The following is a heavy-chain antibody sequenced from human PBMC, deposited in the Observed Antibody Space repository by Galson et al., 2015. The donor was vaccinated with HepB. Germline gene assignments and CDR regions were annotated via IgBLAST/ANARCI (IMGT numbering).Heavy chain of an antibody. V-gene: IGHV3-21*01. CDR3: ARDSGYSYGPYWYFDL. D-gene: IGHD5-18*01. CDR1: GFTFSSYS. J-gene: IGHJ2*01. Sequence: SLRLSCAASGFTFSSYSMNWVRQAPGKGLEWVSSISSSSSYIYYADSVKGRFTISRDNAKNSLYLQMNSLRAEDTAVYYCARDSGYSYGPYWYFDLWGRGTLVTVSS. CDR2: ISSSSSYI.